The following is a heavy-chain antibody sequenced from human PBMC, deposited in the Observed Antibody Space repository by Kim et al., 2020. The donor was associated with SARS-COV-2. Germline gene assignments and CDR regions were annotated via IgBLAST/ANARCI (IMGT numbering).Heavy chain of an antibody. J-gene: IGHJ5*02. V-gene: IGHV3-30*03. CDR2: ISYDGSNK. D-gene: IGHD3-10*01. CDR1: GFTFSSYG. Sequence: GGSLRLSCAASGFTFSSYGMHWVRQAPGKGLEWVAVISYDGSNKYYADSVKGRFTISRDNSKNTLYLQMNSLRAEDTAVYYCASKYNYYGSGSYYKPFDP. CDR3: ASKYNYYGSGSYYKPFDP.